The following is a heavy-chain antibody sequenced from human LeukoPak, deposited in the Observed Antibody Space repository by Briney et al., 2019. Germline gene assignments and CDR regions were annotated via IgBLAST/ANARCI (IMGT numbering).Heavy chain of an antibody. J-gene: IGHJ6*02. Sequence: GGSLRLPCAASGFTFSSNWMHWVRQAPGKGLVWVSRINEDGSTTNYADSVKGRFTISRDNSKNTLYLQMNSLRAEDTAVYYCAKVRGYGHYYYYGMDAWGQGTTVTVSS. CDR2: INEDGSTT. D-gene: IGHD3-22*01. CDR1: GFTFSSNW. V-gene: IGHV3-74*01. CDR3: AKVRGYGHYYYYGMDA.